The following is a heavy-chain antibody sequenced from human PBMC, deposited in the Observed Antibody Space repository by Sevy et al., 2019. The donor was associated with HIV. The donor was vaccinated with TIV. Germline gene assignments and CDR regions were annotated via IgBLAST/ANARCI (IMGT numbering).Heavy chain of an antibody. J-gene: IGHJ4*02. CDR3: ARGKLGLSTTYLDLDY. D-gene: IGHD1-26*01. CDR1: GFTFSRYW. Sequence: GGSLRLSCAASGFTFSRYWMHWVRQATGKGLMWVSHIKDDGSRAFFADSVKGRFTISRDNAKNTLYLQMNSLRAEDTAIYYCARGKLGLSTTYLDLDYWGLGTLVTASS. V-gene: IGHV3-74*01. CDR2: IKDDGSRA.